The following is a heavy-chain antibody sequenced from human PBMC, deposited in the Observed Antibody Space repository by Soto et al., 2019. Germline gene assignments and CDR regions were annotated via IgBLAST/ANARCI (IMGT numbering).Heavy chain of an antibody. CDR1: GFTFTSSA. CDR2: IVVGTGNT. CDR3: AADPHFDNGQYSFDI. Sequence: QMQLAQSGPEVKKPGTSVKVSCKTSGFTFTSSAVHWERQARGQRLEWRGWIVVGTGNTNYAQKFQERVTITRAMSTSTAYTEVSSLKSDGTAVYYCAADPHFDNGQYSFDIWGQGTMVTVSS. D-gene: IGHD2-15*01. V-gene: IGHV1-58*01. J-gene: IGHJ3*02.